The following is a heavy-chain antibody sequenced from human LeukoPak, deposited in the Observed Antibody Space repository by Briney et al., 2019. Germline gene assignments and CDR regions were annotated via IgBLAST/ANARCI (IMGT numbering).Heavy chain of an antibody. J-gene: IGHJ6*02. V-gene: IGHV3-33*01. Sequence: PGGSLRLSCAASGFTFSSYGVHWVRQAPGKGLEWVAVIWYDGSNKYYADSVKGRFTISRDNSKNTLYLQMNSLRAEDTAVYYCARVGPPDDQEFGMDVWGQGTTVTVSS. CDR1: GFTFSSYG. CDR2: IWYDGSNK. D-gene: IGHD1-1*01. CDR3: ARVGPPDDQEFGMDV.